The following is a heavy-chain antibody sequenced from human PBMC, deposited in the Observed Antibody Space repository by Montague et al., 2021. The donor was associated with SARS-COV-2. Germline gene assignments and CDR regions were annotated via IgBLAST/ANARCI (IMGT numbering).Heavy chain of an antibody. CDR3: ARGGGYYNYGLDV. Sequence: ETLSLTCTVSGGSISSYYWSWIRQPPGRGLEWIGYIYYSGSTDYSPSLKSRVTISLDTSKNQFSLKVTSVTAADTAVYYCARGGGYYNYGLDVWGPGTTVTVSS. D-gene: IGHD3-22*01. CDR2: IYYSGST. J-gene: IGHJ6*02. CDR1: GGSISSYY. V-gene: IGHV4-59*01.